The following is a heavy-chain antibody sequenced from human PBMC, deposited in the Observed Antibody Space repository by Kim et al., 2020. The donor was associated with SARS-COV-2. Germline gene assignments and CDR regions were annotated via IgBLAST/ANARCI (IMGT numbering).Heavy chain of an antibody. CDR3: ARVGARGAARIYYFDY. V-gene: IGHV1-69*13. J-gene: IGHJ4*02. CDR2: IIPIFGTA. D-gene: IGHD2-15*01. CDR1: GGTFSSYA. Sequence: SVKVSCKASGGTFSSYAISWVRQAPGQGLEWMGGIIPIFGTANYAQKFQGRVTITADESTSTAYMELSSLRSEDTAVYYCARVGARGAARIYYFDYWGQGTLVTVSS.